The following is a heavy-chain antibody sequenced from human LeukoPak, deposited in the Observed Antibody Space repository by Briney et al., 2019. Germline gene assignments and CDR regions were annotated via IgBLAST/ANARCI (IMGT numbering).Heavy chain of an antibody. CDR2: IYTSGST. Sequence: SETLSLTCTVSGGSISSYYWSWIRQPAGKGLEWIGRIYTSGSTNYNPSLKSRVTVSVDTSKNQFSLKLSSVTAADTAVYYCARGNGGSFSYYMDVWGKGTTVTVSS. CDR3: ARGNGGSFSYYMDV. J-gene: IGHJ6*03. D-gene: IGHD1-26*01. V-gene: IGHV4-4*07. CDR1: GGSISSYY.